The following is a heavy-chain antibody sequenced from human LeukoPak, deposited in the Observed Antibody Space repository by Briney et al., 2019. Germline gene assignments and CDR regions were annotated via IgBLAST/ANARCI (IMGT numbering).Heavy chain of an antibody. D-gene: IGHD1-14*01. Sequence: ASVKVSCKASGYTFTSNYIHWVRQAPGQGLEWMGRINPNSGDTDYAQKFQGRVSMTRDRSINTAYMELSRLRSDDTAVYYCARAYSFYFPTSNYDSAEPPLNWFDPWGQGTLVIVSS. CDR2: INPNSGDT. CDR3: ARAYSFYFPTSNYDSAEPPLNWFDP. J-gene: IGHJ5*02. CDR1: GYTFTSNY. V-gene: IGHV1-2*06.